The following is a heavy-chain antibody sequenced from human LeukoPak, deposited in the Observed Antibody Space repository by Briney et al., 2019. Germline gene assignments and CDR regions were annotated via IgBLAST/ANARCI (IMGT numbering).Heavy chain of an antibody. J-gene: IGHJ6*02. CDR1: GGSFSGYY. Sequence: PSETLSLTCAVYGGSFSGYYWSWIRQPPGKGPEWIGEINHSGSTNYNPSLKSRVTISVDTSKNQFPLKLSSVTAADTAVYYCARVVARNGMDVWGQGTTVTVSS. D-gene: IGHD2-15*01. V-gene: IGHV4-34*01. CDR3: ARVVARNGMDV. CDR2: INHSGST.